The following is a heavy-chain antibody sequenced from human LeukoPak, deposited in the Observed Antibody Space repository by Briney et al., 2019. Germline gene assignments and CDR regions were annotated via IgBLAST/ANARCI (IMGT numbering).Heavy chain of an antibody. CDR2: ISSSSSYI. D-gene: IGHD3-10*01. CDR1: GFTFRSYV. Sequence: GGSLRLSCAASGFTFRSYVMSWVRQAPGKGLEWVSSISSSSSYIYYADSVKGRFTISRDNAKNSLYLQMNSLRAEDTAVYYCARDLGMVRGVIADYWGQGTLVTVSS. CDR3: ARDLGMVRGVIADY. J-gene: IGHJ4*02. V-gene: IGHV3-21*01.